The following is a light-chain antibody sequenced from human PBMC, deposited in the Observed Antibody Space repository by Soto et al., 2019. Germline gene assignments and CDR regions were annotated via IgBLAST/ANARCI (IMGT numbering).Light chain of an antibody. CDR2: SNN. J-gene: IGLJ1*01. CDR1: TSNIATNT. CDR3: AAWDDSLSQFV. V-gene: IGLV1-44*01. Sequence: QSVVTQPPSASGTPGQTVTISCSGRTSNIATNTVNWYQQLPGTAPRLLTHSNNQRPSGVPDRFSASKSGTSASLVISGLQSDDEADYYCAAWDDSLSQFVFGTGTKVTVL.